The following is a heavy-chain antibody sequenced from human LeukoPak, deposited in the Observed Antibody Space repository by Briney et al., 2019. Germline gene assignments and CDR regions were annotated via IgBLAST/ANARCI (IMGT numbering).Heavy chain of an antibody. Sequence: TSETLSLTCAVYGAPLNNYFWSWIRQPPGKGLEWIAEITHSGRTHYSPSLRSRVTISADTSKSQFSLKLSSVTAPDTAVYYCATIYGDYSDFDSWGQGTLVTVSS. CDR2: ITHSGRT. CDR1: GAPLNNYF. CDR3: ATIYGDYSDFDS. J-gene: IGHJ4*02. D-gene: IGHD4-17*01. V-gene: IGHV4-34*01.